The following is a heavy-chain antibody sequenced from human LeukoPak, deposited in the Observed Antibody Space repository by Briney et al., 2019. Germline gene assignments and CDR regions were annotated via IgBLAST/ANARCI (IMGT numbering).Heavy chain of an antibody. CDR1: GFSLSASGEG. CDR3: AHRLLKYRVTTPGAPWFDP. Sequence: SGPTLVKPTQTLTLTCTFSGFSLSASGEGVGWIRQPPGKALEWLALTYWDDDTRYSPSLKTRLSIIKDTSKNPVVLTMTNMEPVDSGTYYCAHRLLKYRVTTPGAPWFDPWGQGTQVTVSS. V-gene: IGHV2-5*02. J-gene: IGHJ5*02. CDR2: TYWDDDT. D-gene: IGHD1/OR15-1a*01.